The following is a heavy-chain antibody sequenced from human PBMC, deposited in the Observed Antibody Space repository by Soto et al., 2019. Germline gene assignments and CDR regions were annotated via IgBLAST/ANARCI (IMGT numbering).Heavy chain of an antibody. CDR3: ARSRSRQSVVVRGRFNCWFDP. CDR1: GYTFTSYD. V-gene: IGHV1-8*01. D-gene: IGHD3-10*01. Sequence: WASVKVSCKASGYTFTSYDINWVRQATGQGLEWMGWMNPNSGNTGYAQKFQGRVTMTRNTSISTAYMELSSLRSEDTAVYYCARSRSRQSVVVRGRFNCWFDPWGQGTLVTVSS. J-gene: IGHJ5*02. CDR2: MNPNSGNT.